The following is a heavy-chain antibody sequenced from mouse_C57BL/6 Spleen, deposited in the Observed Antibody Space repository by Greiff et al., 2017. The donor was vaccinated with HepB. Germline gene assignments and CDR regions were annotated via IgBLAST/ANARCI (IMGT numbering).Heavy chain of an antibody. CDR1: GFSLTSYG. D-gene: IGHD1-1*01. J-gene: IGHJ3*01. CDR3: AKEGTTVVAKGGFAY. Sequence: VQLKESGPGLVQPSQSLSITCTVSGFSLTSYGVHWVRQPPGKGLEWLGVIWSGGSTDYNAAFISRLSISKDNSKSQVFFKMNSLQADDTAIYYCAKEGTTVVAKGGFAYWGQGTLVTVSA. CDR2: IWSGGST. V-gene: IGHV2-4*01.